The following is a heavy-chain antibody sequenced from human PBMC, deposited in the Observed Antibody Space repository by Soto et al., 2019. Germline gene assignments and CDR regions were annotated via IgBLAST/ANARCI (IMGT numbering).Heavy chain of an antibody. CDR1: GFTFTSYS. CDR3: ARDGRRGYDMDV. CDR2: ITASTTTI. Sequence: GGFLRLSCAGSGFTFTSYSVNWVRQAPGKGLEWVSFITASTTTIYYADSVKGRFTISRDNAKNSVYLQMNSLRDEDTAVYYCARDGRRGYDMDVWGQGTTVTVSS. V-gene: IGHV3-48*02. D-gene: IGHD1-1*01. J-gene: IGHJ6*02.